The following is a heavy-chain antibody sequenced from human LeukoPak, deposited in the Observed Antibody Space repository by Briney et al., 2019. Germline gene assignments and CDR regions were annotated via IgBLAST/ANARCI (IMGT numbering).Heavy chain of an antibody. CDR1: GGSISSYY. D-gene: IGHD3-22*01. CDR2: IYYSGST. V-gene: IGHV4-59*08. J-gene: IGHJ4*02. Sequence: RPSETLSLTCTVSGGSISSYYWIWIRQPAGKGLEWIGYIYYSGSTNYNPSLKSRVTISVDTSKNQFSLKLSSVTAADTAVYYCARLGYYYDSSGYYYEELFDYWGQGTLVTVSS. CDR3: ARLGYYYDSSGYYYEELFDY.